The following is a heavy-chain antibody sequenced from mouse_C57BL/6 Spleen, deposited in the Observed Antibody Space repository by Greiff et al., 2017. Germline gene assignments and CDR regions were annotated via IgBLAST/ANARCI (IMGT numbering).Heavy chain of an antibody. CDR3: AREVTTVEENFDY. CDR2: IYPGDGDT. J-gene: IGHJ2*01. Sequence: QVQLQQSGPELVKPGASVKISCKASGYAFSSSWMNWVKQRPGKGLEWIGRIYPGDGDTNYNGKFKGKATLTADKSSSTAYMQLSSLTSEDSAVYFCAREVTTVEENFDYWGQGTTLTVSS. V-gene: IGHV1-82*01. CDR1: GYAFSSSW. D-gene: IGHD1-1*01.